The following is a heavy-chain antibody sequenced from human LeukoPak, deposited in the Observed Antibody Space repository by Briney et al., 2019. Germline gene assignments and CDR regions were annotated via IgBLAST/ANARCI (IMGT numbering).Heavy chain of an antibody. V-gene: IGHV3-49*04. CDR2: IRSKAYRGTT. Sequence: GGALRLSCTAFGLTFGDHAMSWVRQAPGKGLEWVGLIRSKAYRGTTEYAASVKGRFTISRDVSTSIAYLQMNSLKTEDTAVYYCTRGPKQLWLCYGMDVWGQGTTVSVSS. J-gene: IGHJ6*02. CDR1: GLTFGDHA. D-gene: IGHD5-18*01. CDR3: TRGPKQLWLCYGMDV.